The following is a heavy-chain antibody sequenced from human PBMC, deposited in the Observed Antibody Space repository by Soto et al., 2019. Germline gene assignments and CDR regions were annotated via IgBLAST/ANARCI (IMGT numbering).Heavy chain of an antibody. J-gene: IGHJ4*02. V-gene: IGHV3-23*01. Sequence: EVQLLESGGGLVQPGGSLTLSCAAPGFTFSSYAMRWVRQAPGNGLDWVSAISGSGGSTYYADSVTSRFTISRDNSNNTLYLQMNSLRAEDTAVYYCVRYNWNDKNFDYWGQGTLVTVSS. CDR2: ISGSGGST. CDR3: VRYNWNDKNFDY. CDR1: GFTFSSYA. D-gene: IGHD1-20*01.